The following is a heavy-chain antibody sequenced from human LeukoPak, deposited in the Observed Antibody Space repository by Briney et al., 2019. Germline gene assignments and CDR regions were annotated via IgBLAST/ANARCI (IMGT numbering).Heavy chain of an antibody. V-gene: IGHV4-31*03. Sequence: SETLSLTCTVSVGSISSGGYYWSWVRQHPGKGLGWIGYSYYSGSTYYNPSLKSRVTISVDTSKNQFSLKLSSVTAADTAVYYCARPQVIRGYSYGHGAFDIWGQGTMVTVSS. J-gene: IGHJ3*02. CDR2: SYYSGST. CDR3: ARPQVIRGYSYGHGAFDI. CDR1: VGSISSGGYY. D-gene: IGHD5-18*01.